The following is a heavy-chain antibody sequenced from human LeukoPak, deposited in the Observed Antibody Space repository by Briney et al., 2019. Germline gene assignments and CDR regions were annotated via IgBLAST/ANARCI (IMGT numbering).Heavy chain of an antibody. CDR1: GFTFSSYG. V-gene: IGHV3-23*01. Sequence: GGTLRLSCAASGFTFSSYGMSWVRQAPGKGLDWVSAISGSGGSTDYADSVKGRFTISRDNSKNTLYLQMNSLRAEDTAVYYCAKDLRGSGWYQGDYWGQGTLVTVSS. CDR2: ISGSGGST. CDR3: AKDLRGSGWYQGDY. J-gene: IGHJ4*02. D-gene: IGHD6-19*01.